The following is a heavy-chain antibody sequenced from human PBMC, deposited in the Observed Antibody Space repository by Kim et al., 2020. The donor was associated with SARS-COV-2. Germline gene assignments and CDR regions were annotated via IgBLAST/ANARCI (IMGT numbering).Heavy chain of an antibody. CDR2: ISAYNGNT. J-gene: IGHJ5*02. CDR1: GYTFTSYG. Sequence: ASVKVSCKASGYTFTSYGISWVRQAPGQGLEWMGWISAYNGNTNYAQKLQGRVTMTTDTSTSTAYMELRSLRSDDTAVYYCARDLLSYYGSGPNTRGRGNWIDPWGQGTLVTVSS. D-gene: IGHD3-10*01. V-gene: IGHV1-18*04. CDR3: ARDLLSYYGSGPNTRGRGNWIDP.